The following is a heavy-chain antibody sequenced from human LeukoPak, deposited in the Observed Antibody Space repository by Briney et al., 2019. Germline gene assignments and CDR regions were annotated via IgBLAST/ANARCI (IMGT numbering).Heavy chain of an antibody. J-gene: IGHJ4*02. D-gene: IGHD6-19*01. CDR1: GFTFSSYG. CDR2: ISYDGSNK. V-gene: IGHV3-30*18. CDR3: AKIEKEGRAVAGSFDY. Sequence: GGSLRLSCAASGFTFSSYGMHWVRQAPGKGLEWVAVISYDGSNKYYADSVKGRFTISRDNSKNTLYLQMNSLRAEDTAVYYCAKIEKEGRAVAGSFDYWGQGTLVTVSS.